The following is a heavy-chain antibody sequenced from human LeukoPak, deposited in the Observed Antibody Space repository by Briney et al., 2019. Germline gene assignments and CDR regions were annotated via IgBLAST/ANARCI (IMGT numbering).Heavy chain of an antibody. V-gene: IGHV4-59*10. Sequence: SETLSLTCAVYGGSFSGYYWSWIRQPAGKGLEWIGRIYTSGSTNYNPSLKSRVTMSVDTSKNQFSLKLSSVTAADTAVHYCARVVPVPPYYYGMDVWGQGTTVTVSS. J-gene: IGHJ6*02. CDR3: ARVVPVPPYYYGMDV. CDR2: IYTSGST. D-gene: IGHD2-2*01. CDR1: GGSFSGYY.